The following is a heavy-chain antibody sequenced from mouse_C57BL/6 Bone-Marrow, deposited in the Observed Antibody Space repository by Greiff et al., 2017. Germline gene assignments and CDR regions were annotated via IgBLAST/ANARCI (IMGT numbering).Heavy chain of an antibody. V-gene: IGHV1-5*01. CDR3: TRSAY. Sequence: EVQLQQSGTVLARPGASAKLSCMTSGYTCTSFWMHLVKLRPGQCLEWIGAIYPGTSDTSYNQKFKGKAKLTAVTSASTAYMELSSLTNEDSAVYYCTRSAYWGQGTLVTVSA. CDR2: IYPGTSDT. CDR1: GYTCTSFW. J-gene: IGHJ3*01.